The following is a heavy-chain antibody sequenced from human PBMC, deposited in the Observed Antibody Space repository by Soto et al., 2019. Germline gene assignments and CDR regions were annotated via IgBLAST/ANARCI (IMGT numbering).Heavy chain of an antibody. J-gene: IGHJ4*02. D-gene: IGHD2-2*01. CDR2: SIPIFGTA. Sequence: SVKVSCKASGGTFSSYAISWVRQASGQGLEWMGGSIPIFGTANYAQKFQGRVTITADESTSTAYMELSSLRSEDTAVYYCARDFCPVPTCYDLWGQGALVTVSS. CDR3: ARDFCPVPTCYDL. CDR1: GGTFSSYA. V-gene: IGHV1-69*13.